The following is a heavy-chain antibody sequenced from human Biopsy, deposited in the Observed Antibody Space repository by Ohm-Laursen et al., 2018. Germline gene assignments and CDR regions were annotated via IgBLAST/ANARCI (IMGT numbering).Heavy chain of an antibody. V-gene: IGHV4-59*02. CDR2: TYYRGTS. Sequence: TLSLTCSVSGGSVGDYFLSWIRLVPGKRPEWIGYTYYRGTSENNPSLRSRVTTSVDISRNQFFLNMKSVTGADTAVYYCAAFPFSGGPAFDIWGQGTTVIVS. D-gene: IGHD2/OR15-2a*01. J-gene: IGHJ3*02. CDR1: GGSVGDYF. CDR3: AAFPFSGGPAFDI.